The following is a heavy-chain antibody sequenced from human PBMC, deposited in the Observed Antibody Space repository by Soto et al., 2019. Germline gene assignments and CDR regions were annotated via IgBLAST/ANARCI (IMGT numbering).Heavy chain of an antibody. CDR3: VRWSGAGYNSLDY. Sequence: GESLKISCKASGYSFSNYWIGWVRQMPGKGLEYMGIIYPGDSDTRYRSSFQGQVTISADKSISTAYLQWSSLKASDSAVYYCVRWSGAGYNSLDYWGQGTLVTVSS. J-gene: IGHJ4*02. D-gene: IGHD5-12*01. V-gene: IGHV5-51*01. CDR1: GYSFSNYW. CDR2: IYPGDSDT.